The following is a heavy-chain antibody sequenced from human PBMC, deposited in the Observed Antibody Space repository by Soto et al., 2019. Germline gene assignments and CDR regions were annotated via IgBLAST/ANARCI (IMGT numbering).Heavy chain of an antibody. V-gene: IGHV4-4*02. Sequence: QVQLQESGPGLVKPSGTLSLTCAVSGGSISTNNWWSWVRQPPGKGLEWIGEIYQTGSTNYNPSLKSRVTISVDKSKEQFSLKLSSVTAADTAVYYCARDGERTMASGFDYWGQGSLVIVSS. CDR3: ARDGERTMASGFDY. D-gene: IGHD1-1*01. J-gene: IGHJ4*02. CDR1: GGSISTNNW. CDR2: IYQTGST.